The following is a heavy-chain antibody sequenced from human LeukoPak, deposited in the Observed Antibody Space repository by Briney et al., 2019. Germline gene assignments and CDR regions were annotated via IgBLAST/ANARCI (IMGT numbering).Heavy chain of an antibody. CDR2: ISVYNGNT. CDR1: GYTSTSYD. D-gene: IGHD3-16*01. V-gene: IGHV1-18*01. CDR3: ARARGGSYYYNYMDV. J-gene: IGHJ6*03. Sequence: ASVKVSCKASGYTSTSYDINWVRQAPGQGLEWMGWISVYNGNTNYAQKLQGRVTMTTDTSTSTAYMELRSLRSDDTAVYYCARARGGSYYYNYMDVWGKGTTVTVSS.